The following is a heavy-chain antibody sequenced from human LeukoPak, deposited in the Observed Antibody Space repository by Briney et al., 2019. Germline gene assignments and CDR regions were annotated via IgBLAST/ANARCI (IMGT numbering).Heavy chain of an antibody. Sequence: GGSLRLSCAASGFTFSSYWMHWVRQAPGKGLVWVSRINSDGSSTNYADSVKGRFTISRDNAKNSLYLQMNSLRAEDTAVYYCARDYGGSSPFDYWGQGTLVTVSS. V-gene: IGHV3-74*01. CDR2: INSDGSST. CDR3: ARDYGGSSPFDY. CDR1: GFTFSSYW. J-gene: IGHJ4*02. D-gene: IGHD4-23*01.